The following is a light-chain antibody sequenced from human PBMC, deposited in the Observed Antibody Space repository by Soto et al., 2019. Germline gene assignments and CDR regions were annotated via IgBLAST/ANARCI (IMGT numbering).Light chain of an antibody. Sequence: EIVLTQSPGTLSLSPGERATLSCRASQSVRSNFLAWYQQKPGQAPRLLIYGASNRATGIPDRFSGSGTGTDFTISIARLEPEDFAMYYFQRYDSFRAFGQGTKVEI. V-gene: IGKV3-20*01. J-gene: IGKJ1*01. CDR3: QRYDSFRA. CDR1: QSVRSNF. CDR2: GAS.